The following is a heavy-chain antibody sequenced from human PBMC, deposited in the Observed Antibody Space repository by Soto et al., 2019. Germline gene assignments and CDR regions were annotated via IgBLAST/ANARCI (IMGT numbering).Heavy chain of an antibody. J-gene: IGHJ5*02. CDR2: IYFTGNT. CDR1: GGSITSSSHF. Sequence: SETLSLTCSASGGSITSSSHFWGWVRQPPGKGLEWIGTIYFTGNTYYTTSIKSRLTMSIDTSNNEFSLRLNSVTAAETAAYYCAGQTSTRAAASYGRINGFDPWGPGTLVTVSS. CDR3: AGQTSTRAAASYGRINGFDP. V-gene: IGHV4-39*01. D-gene: IGHD3-16*01.